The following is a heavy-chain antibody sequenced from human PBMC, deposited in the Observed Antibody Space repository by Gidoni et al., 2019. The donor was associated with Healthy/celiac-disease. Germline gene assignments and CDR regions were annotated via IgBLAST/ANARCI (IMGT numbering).Heavy chain of an antibody. CDR2: IWYDGSNK. CDR1: GFTFRSYG. V-gene: IGHV3-33*01. Sequence: QVQLVESGGGVVQPGRSLRLSCAASGFTFRSYGMHWVRQAPGQGLEWVAVIWYDGSNKYYADSVKGRFTISRDNSKNTLYLQMNSLRAEDTAVYYCARDRRDSSGYYPYWYFDLWGRGTLVTVSS. CDR3: ARDRRDSSGYYPYWYFDL. J-gene: IGHJ2*01. D-gene: IGHD3-22*01.